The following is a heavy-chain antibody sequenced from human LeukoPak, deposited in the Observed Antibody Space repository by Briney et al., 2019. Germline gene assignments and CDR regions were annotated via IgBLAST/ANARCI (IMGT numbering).Heavy chain of an antibody. J-gene: IGHJ4*02. CDR1: GYPFTTYW. CDR2: IDPSDSYT. D-gene: IGHD6-13*01. CDR3: ASSSKGSTWYRFDY. Sequence: GASLRISCKGSGYPFTTYWISWVRQLPGKGLEWMGRIDPSDSYTNYSPSFQGHVTISADKSISTAYLQWSSLKASDTAMYYCASSSKGSTWYRFDYWGQGTLVTVSS. V-gene: IGHV5-10-1*01.